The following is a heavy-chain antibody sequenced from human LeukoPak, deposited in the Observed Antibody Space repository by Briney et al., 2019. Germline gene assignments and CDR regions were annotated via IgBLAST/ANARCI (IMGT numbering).Heavy chain of an antibody. CDR2: IYYSGST. V-gene: IGHV4-39*07. D-gene: IGHD2-2*01. J-gene: IGHJ5*02. CDR1: GGSISSSNYY. Sequence: PSETLSLTCTVSGGSISSSNYYWGWIRQPPGKGLEWTGSIYYSGSTYYNPSLKSRVTISVVTSKNQFSLKLSSVTAADTAVYYCAREDGDCSSTSCYYNWFDPWGQGTLVTVSS. CDR3: AREDGDCSSTSCYYNWFDP.